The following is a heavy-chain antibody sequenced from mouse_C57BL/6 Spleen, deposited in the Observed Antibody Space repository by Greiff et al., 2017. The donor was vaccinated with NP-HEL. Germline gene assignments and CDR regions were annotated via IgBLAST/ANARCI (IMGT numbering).Heavy chain of an antibody. CDR3: ARWYYGSSHRYFDV. J-gene: IGHJ1*03. V-gene: IGHV1-20*01. Sequence: EVQLQQSGPELVKPGDSVKISCKASGYSFTGYFMNWVMQSHGKSLEWIGRINPYNGDTFYNQKFKGKATLTVDKSSSTAHMELRSLTSEDSAVYYGARWYYGSSHRYFDVWGTRTTVTVSS. CDR2: INPYNGDT. D-gene: IGHD1-1*01. CDR1: GYSFTGYF.